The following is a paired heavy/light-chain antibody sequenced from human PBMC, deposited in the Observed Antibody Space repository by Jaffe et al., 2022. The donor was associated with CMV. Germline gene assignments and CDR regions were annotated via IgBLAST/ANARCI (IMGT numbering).Light chain of an antibody. CDR1: QSVSNY. Sequence: EIVLTQSPATLSLSPGERATLSCRASQSVSNYLAWYQQRPGQAPRLLIYDTSNRATGIPGRFSGSGSGTDFTLTINSLEPEDFAVYYCQQRSNWVTFGGGTKVEI. CDR2: DTS. CDR3: QQRSNWVT. J-gene: IGKJ4*01. V-gene: IGKV3-11*01.
Heavy chain of an antibody. CDR3: ARHHVGDDAFDI. CDR2: IYYRGST. V-gene: IGHV4-59*08. J-gene: IGHJ3*02. CDR1: GGSISSYY. D-gene: IGHD3-10*02. Sequence: QVQLQESGPGLVKPSETLSLICTVSGGSISSYYRSWIRQPPGKGLEWIGHIYYRGSTNYNPSLKSRVTISEDTSKNQFSLKVRSVTAADTAVYYCARHHVGDDAFDIWGQGEMVIVSS.